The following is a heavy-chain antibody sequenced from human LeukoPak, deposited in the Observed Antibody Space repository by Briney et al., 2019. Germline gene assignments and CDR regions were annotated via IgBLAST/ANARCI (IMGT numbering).Heavy chain of an antibody. D-gene: IGHD3-22*01. Sequence: GESLSISCTGSGYSFTSYWISWVRQMPGKGLEWMGRIDPRGSYTKYSPSFQGHVSISADKSISTAYLQWSSLKASDTATYYCARLESSGYYVYWGQGTLVTVSS. CDR2: IDPRGSYT. CDR3: ARLESSGYYVY. CDR1: GYSFTSYW. J-gene: IGHJ4*02. V-gene: IGHV5-10-1*01.